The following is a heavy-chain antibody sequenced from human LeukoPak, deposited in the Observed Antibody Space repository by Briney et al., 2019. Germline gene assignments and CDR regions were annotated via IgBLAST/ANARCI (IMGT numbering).Heavy chain of an antibody. Sequence: SETLSLTCTVSGGSISSYYWSWIRQPPGKGLEWIGYIYYSGSTDYSPSLKSRVTISVDTSKNQFSLKLSSVTAADTAVYYCARLGVRYSTSSWWFDPWGQGTLVTVSS. J-gene: IGHJ5*02. CDR1: GGSISSYY. CDR3: ARLGVRYSTSSWWFDP. D-gene: IGHD6-6*01. CDR2: IYYSGST. V-gene: IGHV4-59*08.